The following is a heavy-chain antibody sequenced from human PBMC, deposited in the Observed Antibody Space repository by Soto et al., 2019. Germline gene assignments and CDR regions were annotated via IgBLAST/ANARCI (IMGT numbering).Heavy chain of an antibody. CDR1: GGSISRNY. D-gene: IGHD1-26*01. V-gene: IGHV4-4*07. Sequence: PSDTLSLTCTVSGGSISRNYWTWSRQPAGKGLEWMGRVYTSGSTNYNPSLKSRVTMSVDTSKTQFFLKLSSVTAADTAIYYCARDSSGHYYLFDYWGQGTLVTVSS. CDR3: ARDSSGHYYLFDY. CDR2: VYTSGST. J-gene: IGHJ4*02.